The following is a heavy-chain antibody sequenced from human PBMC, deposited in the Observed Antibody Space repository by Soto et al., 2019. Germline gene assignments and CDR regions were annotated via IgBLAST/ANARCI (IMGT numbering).Heavy chain of an antibody. J-gene: IGHJ3*02. D-gene: IGHD1-1*01. CDR1: GFTFSGSD. CDR3: VRETGFTTTSDAFNI. V-gene: IGHV3-13*01. Sequence: EVHLVESGGGLVQPGGSLRLSCAASGFTFSGSDMNWVRHTRGKGLEWVSGIGTGGDTYYADSVRGRFTISREDAKGSLYLQMNSLRVEDTAVYYCVRETGFTTTSDAFNIWGQGTMVTVSS. CDR2: IGTGGDT.